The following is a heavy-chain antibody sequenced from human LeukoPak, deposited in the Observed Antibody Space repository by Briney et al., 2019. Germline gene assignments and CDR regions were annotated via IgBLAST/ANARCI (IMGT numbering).Heavy chain of an antibody. J-gene: IGHJ2*01. CDR1: GGSISTYY. Sequence: SETLSLTCTVSGGSISTYYWTWFRRPPGKGLEWIGYINYSGSSDYNPSLKSRVTISVDTSKNQFSLKLNSVTAADAAVYYCARRTYYDILTGYKYWYFDLWGRGTLVTVSS. CDR2: INYSGSS. V-gene: IGHV4-59*01. D-gene: IGHD3-9*01. CDR3: ARRTYYDILTGYKYWYFDL.